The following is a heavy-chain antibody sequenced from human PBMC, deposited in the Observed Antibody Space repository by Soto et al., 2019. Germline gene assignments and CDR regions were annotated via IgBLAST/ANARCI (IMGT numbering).Heavy chain of an antibody. D-gene: IGHD1-1*01. CDR1: GASFSDSY. V-gene: IGHV4-34*01. J-gene: IGHJ2*01. CDR2: INHSGST. Sequence: QVRLQQCGAGLLKPSETLSLTCSVYGASFSDSYWNWIRQPPGKGLEWNGEINHSGSTIYNTSLESRVTISLYTSRKQFTLKMRSATAADTAVYDCAREVPSRYFYLWGRGTPVTVSS. CDR3: AREVPSRYFYL.